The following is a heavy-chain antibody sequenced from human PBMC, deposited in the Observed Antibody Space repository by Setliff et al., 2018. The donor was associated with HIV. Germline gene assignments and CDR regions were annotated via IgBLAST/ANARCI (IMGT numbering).Heavy chain of an antibody. V-gene: IGHV4-39*01. CDR3: ARHHRDPNFDP. Sequence: SETLSLTCTVSGDSISGSSYYWGWVRQPPGKGLEWTGSIYYTGTTYYNPSLKSRVTISVDTSKNQFSLKLSSVTAADTSVYYCARHHRDPNFDPWGQGTLVTVS. D-gene: IGHD2-8*01. CDR1: GDSISGSSYY. CDR2: IYYTGTT. J-gene: IGHJ5*02.